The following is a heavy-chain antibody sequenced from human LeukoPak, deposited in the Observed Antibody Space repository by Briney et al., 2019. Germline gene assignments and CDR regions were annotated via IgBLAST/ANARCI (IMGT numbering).Heavy chain of an antibody. V-gene: IGHV1-18*01. CDR2: ISPYNGNT. D-gene: IGHD2-15*01. J-gene: IGHJ3*02. CDR3: GRQSYFDGRGDDAFDI. Sequence: ASVKVSCKASGYTFNNYGISWVRQVPGQGLEWMGWISPYNGNTKFAQKFQGRVTVTTETSTSTAYMELRNLRSDDTAVYYCGRQSYFDGRGDDAFDIWGQGTMVTVSS. CDR1: GYTFNNYG.